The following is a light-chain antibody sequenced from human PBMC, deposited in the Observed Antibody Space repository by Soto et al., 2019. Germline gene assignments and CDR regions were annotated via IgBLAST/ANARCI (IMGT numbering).Light chain of an antibody. V-gene: IGLV2-14*01. CDR2: KVD. Sequence: QSALTQPASVSGSPGQSITIPCSGRSSDLGGLNYVSWYQQHPGKVPKLIIYKVDNRPSGISDRFSASKSGNTASLTISGLQAEDEAHYSCRSYSTVPSPQWVFAGGTKLTVL. J-gene: IGLJ3*02. CDR1: SSDLGGLNY. CDR3: RSYSTVPSPQWV.